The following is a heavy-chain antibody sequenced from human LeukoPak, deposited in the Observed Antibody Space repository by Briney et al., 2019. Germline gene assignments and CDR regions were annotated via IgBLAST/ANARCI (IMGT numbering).Heavy chain of an antibody. J-gene: IGHJ4*02. CDR2: MNPNSGNI. Sequence: ASVKVSCKASGYTFTSYDTNWVRQATGQGLEWMGWMNPNSGNIGYAQKFQGRVTMTRNTSISTAYMELSSLRSEDTAVYYCARTDTLEWITMTQLNDYWGQGTLVTVSS. D-gene: IGHD3-22*01. V-gene: IGHV1-8*01. CDR1: GYTFTSYD. CDR3: ARTDTLEWITMTQLNDY.